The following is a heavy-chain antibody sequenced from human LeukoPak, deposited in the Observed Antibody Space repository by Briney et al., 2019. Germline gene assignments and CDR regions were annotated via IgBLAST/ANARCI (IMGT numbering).Heavy chain of an antibody. Sequence: SETLSLTCTVSGGSISNYYWSWIRQPPGKGLEWIGYIYYSGSTNYNPPLKSRVTISVDTSKTQFSLKLSSVTAADTAVYYCARDREYFHHWGQGTLVTVSS. CDR3: ARDREYFHH. J-gene: IGHJ1*01. CDR2: IYYSGST. V-gene: IGHV4-59*01. CDR1: GGSISNYY.